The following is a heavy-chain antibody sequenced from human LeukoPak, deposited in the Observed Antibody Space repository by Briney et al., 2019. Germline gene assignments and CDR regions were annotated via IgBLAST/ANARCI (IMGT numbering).Heavy chain of an antibody. V-gene: IGHV3-21*04. D-gene: IGHD3-10*01. CDR2: ISSSSSYI. CDR1: GFTFSSYG. J-gene: IGHJ6*03. Sequence: GGTLRLSCAASGFTFSSYGMTWVRQAPGKGLEWVSSISSSSSYIYYADSVKGRFTISRDNAKNSLYLQMNSLRAEDTAVYYCAKGTMIRQTRGALYYNMDVWGKGTTVTISS. CDR3: AKGTMIRQTRGALYYNMDV.